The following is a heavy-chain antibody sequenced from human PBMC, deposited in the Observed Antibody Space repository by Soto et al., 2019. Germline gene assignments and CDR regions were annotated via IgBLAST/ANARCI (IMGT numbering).Heavy chain of an antibody. J-gene: IGHJ1*01. D-gene: IGHD2-2*01. V-gene: IGHV3-74*01. Sequence: VQLVESGGGLVQPGGSLRLSCAASGFSFSSYWMHWVRHAPGKGLVWVSRINRDGSSATYADSVKGRFTISRDNAKNTLYLQMNSLTPEDTAVYYCAKGVPAATRYFQHWGQGPLVTVSS. CDR3: AKGVPAATRYFQH. CDR2: INRDGSSA. CDR1: GFSFSSYW.